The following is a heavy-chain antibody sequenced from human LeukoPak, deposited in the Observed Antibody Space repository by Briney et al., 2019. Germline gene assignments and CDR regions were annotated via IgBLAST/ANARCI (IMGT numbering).Heavy chain of an antibody. J-gene: IGHJ4*02. CDR3: AKRKDYGTSFDY. Sequence: GGSLRLSCAVSGFTFSIYAMSWVRQAPGKGLEWVSAISGSGGSTYYADSVKGRFTISRDNSKYTLNLQMNSLRAEDTAVYYCAKRKDYGTSFDYWGQGTLVTVSS. CDR1: GFTFSIYA. D-gene: IGHD4-17*01. CDR2: ISGSGGST. V-gene: IGHV3-23*01.